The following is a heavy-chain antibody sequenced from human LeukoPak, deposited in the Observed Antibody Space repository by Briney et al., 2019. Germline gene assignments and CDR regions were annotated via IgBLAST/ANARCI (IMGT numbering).Heavy chain of an antibody. J-gene: IGHJ4*02. CDR3: VRDLGGRSGH. Sequence: GGSLRLSCAASGFTFSSNWMHWVRQAPGKGLVWVSRTNEDGSTTNYADSVKGRSTIFRDNAKNTLYLQMNSLRAEDTAVYYCVRDLGGRSGHWGQGTLVTVSS. CDR2: TNEDGSTT. CDR1: GFTFSSNW. V-gene: IGHV3-74*01. D-gene: IGHD1-26*01.